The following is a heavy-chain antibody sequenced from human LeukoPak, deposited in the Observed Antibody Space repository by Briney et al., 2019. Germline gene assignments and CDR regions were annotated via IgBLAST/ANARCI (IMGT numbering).Heavy chain of an antibody. CDR3: ARSGLELRKNWFDP. Sequence: ASVKVSCKASGGTFISYAISWVRQAPGQGREWMGRIIPILGIANYAQKFQGRVTITADKSTSTAYMELSSLRSEDTAVYYCARSGLELRKNWFDPWGQGTLVTVSS. J-gene: IGHJ5*02. CDR1: GGTFISYA. V-gene: IGHV1-69*04. CDR2: IIPILGIA. D-gene: IGHD1-7*01.